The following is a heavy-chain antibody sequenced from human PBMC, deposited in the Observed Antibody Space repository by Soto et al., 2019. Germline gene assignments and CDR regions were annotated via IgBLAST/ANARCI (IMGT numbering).Heavy chain of an antibody. D-gene: IGHD2-2*02. CDR3: AREGRGKKAGYNGLVSLGY. CDR2: IIPIFNTT. Sequence: QVQLVQSGAEVKTPGSSLKVSCTVSGSRFSNYVISWVRQAPGHGLECLGRIIPIFNTTQYAQTFQGRVTITADKATKTAFLERGSRRSDDTAVYYCAREGRGKKAGYNGLVSLGYWGQGTLVTVSS. CDR1: GSRFSNYV. V-gene: IGHV1-69*06. J-gene: IGHJ4*02.